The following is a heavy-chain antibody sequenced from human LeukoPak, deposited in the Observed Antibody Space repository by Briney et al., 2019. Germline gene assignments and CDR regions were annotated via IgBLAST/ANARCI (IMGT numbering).Heavy chain of an antibody. CDR2: IYYSGST. J-gene: IGHJ5*02. CDR3: ARLNKPGWFDP. CDR1: GGSISSSSYY. V-gene: IGHV4-39*01. D-gene: IGHD1-14*01. Sequence: SETLSLTCTVSGGSISSSSYYWGWIRQPPGKGLEWIGSIYYSGSTYYNPSLKSRVTISVDTSKNQFSLKLSSVTAADTAVYYCARLNKPGWFDPWGQGTLVTVSS.